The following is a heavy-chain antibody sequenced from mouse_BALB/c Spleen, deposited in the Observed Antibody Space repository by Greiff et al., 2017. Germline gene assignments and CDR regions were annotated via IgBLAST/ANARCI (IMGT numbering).Heavy chain of an antibody. CDR1: GYSITSDYA. V-gene: IGHV3-2*02. CDR2: ISYSGST. Sequence: EVHLVESGPGLVKPSQSLSLTCTVTGYSITSDYAWNWIRQFPGNKLEWMGYISYSGSTSYNPSLKSRISITRDTSKNQFFLQLNSVTTEDTATYYCAGYGNFVDYWGQGTSVTVSS. CDR3: AGYGNFVDY. D-gene: IGHD2-10*02. J-gene: IGHJ4*01.